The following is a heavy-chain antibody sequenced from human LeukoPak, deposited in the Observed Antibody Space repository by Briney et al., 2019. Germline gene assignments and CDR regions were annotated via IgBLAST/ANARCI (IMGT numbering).Heavy chain of an antibody. J-gene: IGHJ3*02. D-gene: IGHD5-18*01. CDR2: ISSSGSTI. CDR3: ARSLRGYSYGYDAFDI. V-gene: IGHV3-48*03. CDR1: GFTFSSYE. Sequence: GGSLRLSCAASGFTFSSYEMNWVRQAPGKGLEWVSYISSSGSTIYYADSVKGRFTISRDNAKNSLYLQMNSLRAEDTAVYYCARSLRGYSYGYDAFDIWGQGTMVTVSS.